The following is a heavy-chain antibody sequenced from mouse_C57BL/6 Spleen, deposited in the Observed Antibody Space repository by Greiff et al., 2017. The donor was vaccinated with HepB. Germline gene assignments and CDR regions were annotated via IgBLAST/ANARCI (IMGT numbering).Heavy chain of an antibody. J-gene: IGHJ1*03. CDR2: IRNKANGYTT. V-gene: IGHV7-3*01. CDR1: GFTFTDYY. D-gene: IGHD1-1*01. Sequence: EVMLVESGGGLVQPGGSLSLSCAASGFTFTDYYMSWVRQPPGKALEWLGFIRNKANGYTTEYSASVKGRFTISRDNSQSILYLQMNALRAEDSATYYCARYKFITTVVAEKYFDVWGTGTTVTVSS. CDR3: ARYKFITTVVAEKYFDV.